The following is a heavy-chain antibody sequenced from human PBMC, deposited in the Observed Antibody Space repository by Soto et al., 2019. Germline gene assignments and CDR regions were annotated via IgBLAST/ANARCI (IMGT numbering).Heavy chain of an antibody. CDR1: GFTLSSYT. Sequence: PGGSLRLSCAASGFTLSSYTINFFRQSSGKGLEWVSSITSSSSHIYYADSVKGRFTISRDNAGNSLYLQMNSLRAEDSAVYYCVRERGLSSFYGMDVWGQGTTVTVSS. V-gene: IGHV3-21*01. D-gene: IGHD3-10*01. CDR3: VRERGLSSFYGMDV. J-gene: IGHJ6*02. CDR2: ITSSSSHI.